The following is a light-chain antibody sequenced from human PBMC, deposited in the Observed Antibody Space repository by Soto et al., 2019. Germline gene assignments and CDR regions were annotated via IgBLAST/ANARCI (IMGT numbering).Light chain of an antibody. J-gene: IGLJ3*02. CDR1: TGAVTSGNY. CDR2: TTN. Sequence: QAVVTQEPSLTVSPGGTVTLTCASSTGAVTSGNYPSWFQQRPGQAPRTLVYTTNSKHSWTPARFSGSLLGDKAALPVSGVQPEDEADYYCLLYYGGAQRVFGGGTKLTVL. V-gene: IGLV7-43*01. CDR3: LLYYGGAQRV.